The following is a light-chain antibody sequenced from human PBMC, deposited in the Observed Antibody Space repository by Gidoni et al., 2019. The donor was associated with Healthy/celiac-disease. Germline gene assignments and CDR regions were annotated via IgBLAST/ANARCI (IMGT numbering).Light chain of an antibody. CDR1: QSISSY. V-gene: IGKV1-39*02. J-gene: IGKJ3*01. CDR2: AAS. CDR3: QCGYSTPGA. Sequence: DIQVPQSPSLLSASVRDTVTLTCRASQSISSYLQWYQQKPGKAPKLLIYAASSLQSGVPARFSGSGSGTDFTLTISSLHPEDFAPDYCQCGYSTPGAFGPGTKVDIK.